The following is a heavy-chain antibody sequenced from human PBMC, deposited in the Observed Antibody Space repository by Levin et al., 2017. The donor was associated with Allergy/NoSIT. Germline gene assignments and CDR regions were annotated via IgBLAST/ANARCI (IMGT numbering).Heavy chain of an antibody. CDR2: INRDGTIT. D-gene: IGHD3-16*01. CDR1: GFTFRNYW. J-gene: IGHJ3*01. V-gene: IGHV3-74*01. CDR3: AREFRDDYSTDNHDAFDA. Sequence: GGSLRLSCAASGFTFRNYWMHWVRQAPGKGLMWVSRINRDGTITSYADSVQGRFTISRDDAKNTVYLQLNSLRAEDTAVYYCAREFRDDYSTDNHDAFDAWGQGAMVTASS.